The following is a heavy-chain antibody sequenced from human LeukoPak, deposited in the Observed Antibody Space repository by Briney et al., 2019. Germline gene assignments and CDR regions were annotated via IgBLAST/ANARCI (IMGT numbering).Heavy chain of an antibody. V-gene: IGHV1-18*01. Sequence: ASVKVSCKASGYTFTSYGISWVRQAPGQGLEWMGWISAYNGNTNYAQKLQGRVTMTTDTSTSTAYMELRSLRSDDTAVYYCARDRVYYYDSSGYKGGFDYWGQGTQVTVSS. CDR2: ISAYNGNT. CDR3: ARDRVYYYDSSGYKGGFDY. J-gene: IGHJ4*02. CDR1: GYTFTSYG. D-gene: IGHD3-22*01.